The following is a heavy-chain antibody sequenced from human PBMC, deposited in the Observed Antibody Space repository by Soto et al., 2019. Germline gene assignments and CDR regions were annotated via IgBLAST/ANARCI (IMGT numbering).Heavy chain of an antibody. D-gene: IGHD3-10*01. CDR1: GYSISSGYY. Sequence: PSETLSLTCAVSGYSISSGYYWGWIRQPPGKGLEWIGSIYHSGSTYYNPSLKSRVTISVDTPKNQFSLKLSSVTAADTAVYYCARDTIYGSGKNWFDPWGQGTLVTVSA. CDR2: IYHSGST. V-gene: IGHV4-38-2*02. J-gene: IGHJ5*02. CDR3: ARDTIYGSGKNWFDP.